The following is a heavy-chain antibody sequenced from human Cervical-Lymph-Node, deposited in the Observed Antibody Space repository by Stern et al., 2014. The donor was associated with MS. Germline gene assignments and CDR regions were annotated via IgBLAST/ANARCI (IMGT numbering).Heavy chain of an antibody. CDR1: GDSISNDNW. V-gene: IGHV4-4*02. CDR2: VYHTGSA. D-gene: IGHD2-2*01. CDR3: ARDQGFQLMNS. J-gene: IGHJ4*02. Sequence: QLQLQESGPGLVRPSGTLSLTCAVSGDSISNDNWWSWVRQPPGKGLEWIGEVYHTGSANYDPSLKSRVTISVDKSKNQCSLRLTSMTAADTAVYYCARDQGFQLMNSWGQGTLVIVSS.